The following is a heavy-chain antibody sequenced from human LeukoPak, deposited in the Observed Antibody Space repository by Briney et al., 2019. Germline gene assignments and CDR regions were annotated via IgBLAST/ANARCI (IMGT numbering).Heavy chain of an antibody. CDR2: ISHNGST. CDR3: ARAPIAARHIYYNYYFDY. D-gene: IGHD6-6*01. V-gene: IGHV4-38-2*02. J-gene: IGHJ4*02. Sequence: SETLSLTCTVSYYSISSGYHWGWIRQPPGKGLEWIATISHNGSTYYNPSLKSRVTISVDTSRNQFSLRLTSVTAADTAVYYCARAPIAARHIYYNYYFDYWGQGTLVTVSS. CDR1: YYSISSGYH.